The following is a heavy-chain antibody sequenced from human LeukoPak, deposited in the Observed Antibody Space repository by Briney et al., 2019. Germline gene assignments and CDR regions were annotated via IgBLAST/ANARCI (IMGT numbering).Heavy chain of an antibody. Sequence: GGSLRLSCAASGFTFSSYAMSWVRQAPGKGLEWVSAISGSGGSTYYADSVKGRFTISRDNSKNTLYLQMNSLRAEDTAVYYCAKDLALYHYDSSGYIKDYWGQGTLVTVSS. CDR1: GFTFSSYA. J-gene: IGHJ4*02. V-gene: IGHV3-23*01. D-gene: IGHD3-22*01. CDR3: AKDLALYHYDSSGYIKDY. CDR2: ISGSGGST.